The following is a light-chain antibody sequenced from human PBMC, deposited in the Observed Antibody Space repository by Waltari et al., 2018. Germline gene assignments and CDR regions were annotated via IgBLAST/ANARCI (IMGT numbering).Light chain of an antibody. J-gene: IGLJ1*01. CDR1: STDAGTYNL. V-gene: IGLV2-23*02. Sequence: QSALTQPASVSGSPGQSITVSCTGTSTDAGTYNLVSWYQQHPCKPPKLIIYEVTKRPSGVSSRFSGSKSGNTASLTISGLQDEDEADYYCCSYAGGQLFVFGTGTEVSVL. CDR3: CSYAGGQLFV. CDR2: EVT.